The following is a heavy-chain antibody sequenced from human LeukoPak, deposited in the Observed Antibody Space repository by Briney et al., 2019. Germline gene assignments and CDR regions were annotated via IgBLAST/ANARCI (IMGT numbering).Heavy chain of an antibody. CDR2: INQDGSGK. D-gene: IGHD3-3*01. CDR3: ARNKRERVEAWSGTFEY. V-gene: IGHV3-7*01. J-gene: IGHJ4*02. CDR1: GFTFSTYW. Sequence: GGSLRLSCAASGFTFSTYWMTWVRQAPGKGLEWVANINQDGSGKYYVDSVEGRFTVSRDNAKNSLFLQMSSLRAEDTALYYCARNKRERVEAWSGTFEYWGQGTLVTVSS.